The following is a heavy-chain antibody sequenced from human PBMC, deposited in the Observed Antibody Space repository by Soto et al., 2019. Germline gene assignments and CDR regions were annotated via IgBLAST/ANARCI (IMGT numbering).Heavy chain of an antibody. CDR2: IKSDGSSI. V-gene: IGHV3-74*01. CDR3: ARGGFSGSGSYIQGDY. CDR1: GFTFSSYW. Sequence: EVQLVESGGGLVQPGGSLRLSCAASGFTFSSYWMHWVRQAPGKGLVWVSRIKSDGSSISYADSVKGRFTISRDNAKNPLYLQMNSLRAEDTAVYYCARGGFSGSGSYIQGDYWGQGTLVTVSS. J-gene: IGHJ4*02. D-gene: IGHD3-10*01.